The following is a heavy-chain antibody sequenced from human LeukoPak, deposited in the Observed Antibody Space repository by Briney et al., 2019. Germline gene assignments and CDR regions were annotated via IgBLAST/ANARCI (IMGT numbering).Heavy chain of an antibody. J-gene: IGHJ6*03. V-gene: IGHV3-21*01. Sequence: PGGSLRLSCSGSGFIFSVYGMHWVRQAPGKGLEWVSSISSSSSYIYYADSVKGRFTISRDNAKNSLYLQMNSLRAEDTAVYYCARDSSSWSDYYYYMDVWGKGTTVTVSS. CDR2: ISSSSSYI. CDR3: ARDSSSWSDYYYYMDV. D-gene: IGHD6-13*01. CDR1: GFIFSVYG.